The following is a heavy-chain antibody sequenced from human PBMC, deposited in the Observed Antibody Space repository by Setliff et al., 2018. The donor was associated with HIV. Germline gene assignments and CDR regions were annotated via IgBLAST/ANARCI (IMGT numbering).Heavy chain of an antibody. V-gene: IGHV1-2*06. Sequence: ASVKVSCKASGYTFTAYYLHWVRQAPGQGLEWMGRINPNNGDTNYAQKFQGRVTMTRDTSISTAYMELSNLRSEDMAVYYCAREFGAGIRQIVAGEFYYMDVWGKGTTVTVSS. CDR2: INPNNGDT. D-gene: IGHD5-12*01. J-gene: IGHJ6*03. CDR1: GYTFTAYY. CDR3: AREFGAGIRQIVAGEFYYMDV.